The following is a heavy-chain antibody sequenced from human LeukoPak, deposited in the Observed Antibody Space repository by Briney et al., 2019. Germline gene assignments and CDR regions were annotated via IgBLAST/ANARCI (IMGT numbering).Heavy chain of an antibody. CDR3: ARVPGAYYYDSSGYEY. J-gene: IGHJ4*02. D-gene: IGHD3-22*01. CDR2: ISYDGSNK. V-gene: IGHV3-30*04. CDR1: GFTFRSYA. Sequence: GGSLRLSCAASGFTFRSYAMHWVRQAPGKGLEWVAVISYDGSNKYYADSVKGRFTISRDNSKNTLYLQMNSLRAEDTAVYYCARVPGAYYYDSSGYEYWGQGTLVTVSS.